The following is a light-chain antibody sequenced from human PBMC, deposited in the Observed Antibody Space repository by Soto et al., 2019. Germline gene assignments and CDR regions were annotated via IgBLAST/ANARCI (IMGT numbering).Light chain of an antibody. Sequence: QAVVTQEPSLTVSPGGTVTLTCGPSTGAVTSGHYPYWFQQKPGQAPRTLIYDTSNKHPLTPARFSGSLLGGKAALTLSGAQPEDEAEYYCLLSYSGARQGVFGGWTKLTVL. CDR2: DTS. CDR1: TGAVTSGHY. J-gene: IGLJ2*01. CDR3: LLSYSGARQGV. V-gene: IGLV7-46*01.